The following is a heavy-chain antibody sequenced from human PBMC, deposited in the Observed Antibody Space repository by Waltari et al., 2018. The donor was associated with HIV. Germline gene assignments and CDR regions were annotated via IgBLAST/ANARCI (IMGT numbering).Heavy chain of an antibody. CDR3: AKDSMGAIDVEDYFDF. V-gene: IGHV3-23*01. CDR1: GLIFRNSA. D-gene: IGHD1-26*01. CDR2: IRSIGDTT. Sequence: EVPLLECGGGLVTPGGSLTLSCATSGLIFRNSATGWVPQAPGNGLEWVSTIRSIGDTTYYADSVKGRFTTTRANSKDTLYLQMNSLRAEDTAVYYCAKDSMGAIDVEDYFDFWGQGTLVTVSS. J-gene: IGHJ4*02.